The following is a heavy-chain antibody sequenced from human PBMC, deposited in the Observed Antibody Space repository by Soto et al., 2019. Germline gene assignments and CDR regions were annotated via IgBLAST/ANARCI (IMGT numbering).Heavy chain of an antibody. CDR3: ARDGDTAMLTSRWAYFDY. D-gene: IGHD5-18*01. J-gene: IGHJ4*02. V-gene: IGHV3-30-3*01. Sequence: QVQLVESGGGVVQPGRSLRLSCAASGFTFSSYAMHWVRQAPGKGLEWVAVISYDGSNKYYADSVKGRFTISRDNSKNTLYLQMNSLRAEDTAVYYCARDGDTAMLTSRWAYFDYWGQGTLVTVSS. CDR1: GFTFSSYA. CDR2: ISYDGSNK.